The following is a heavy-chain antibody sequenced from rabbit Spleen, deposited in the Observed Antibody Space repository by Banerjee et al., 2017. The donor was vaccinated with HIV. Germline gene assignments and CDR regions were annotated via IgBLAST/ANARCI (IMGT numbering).Heavy chain of an antibody. D-gene: IGHD1-1*01. CDR1: GFSFSDRDV. V-gene: IGHV1S45*01. Sequence: QEQLVESGGGLVKPGASLTLTCKASGFSFSDRDVMCWVRQAPGKGLEWIACINAATGKPVYATWAKGRFTISKTSSTTVTLQMTSLTAADTATYFCARDTSSSFSSYGMDLWGPGTLVTVS. J-gene: IGHJ6*01. CDR2: INAATGKP. CDR3: ARDTSSSFSSYGMDL.